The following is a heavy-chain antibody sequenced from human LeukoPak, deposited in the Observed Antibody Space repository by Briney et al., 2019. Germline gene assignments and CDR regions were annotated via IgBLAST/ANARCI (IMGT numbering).Heavy chain of an antibody. CDR1: GYSISSGYY. J-gene: IGHJ2*01. CDR2: IYTSGST. V-gene: IGHV4-4*07. D-gene: IGHD3-22*01. Sequence: TSETLSLTCAVSGYSISSGYYWSWIRQPAGKGLEWIGRIYTSGSTNYNPSLKSRVTMSVDTSKSQFSLKLSSVTAADTAVYYCARDLYNYDSSGYYYWYFDLWGRGTLVTVSS. CDR3: ARDLYNYDSSGYYYWYFDL.